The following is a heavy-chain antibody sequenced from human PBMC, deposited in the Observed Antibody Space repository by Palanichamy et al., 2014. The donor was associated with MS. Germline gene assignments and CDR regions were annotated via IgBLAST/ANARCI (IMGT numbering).Heavy chain of an antibody. V-gene: IGHV6-1*01. J-gene: IGHJ5*02. D-gene: IGHD1-26*01. Sequence: QVQLQQSGPGLVKPSQTLSLTCAISGDSVSSNSAAWNWIRQSPSRGLEWLGRTYYRSKWFFDYALSVRSRITINPDTSKNQFSLHLNSMTPDDTAVYYCAAGWALVSWGQGTLVTVSS. CDR2: TYYRSKWFF. CDR3: AAGWALVS. CDR1: GDSVSSNSAA.